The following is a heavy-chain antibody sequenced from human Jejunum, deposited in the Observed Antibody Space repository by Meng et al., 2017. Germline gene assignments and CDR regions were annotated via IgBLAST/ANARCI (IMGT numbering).Heavy chain of an antibody. CDR1: GGTFSNYT. Sequence: QVQLVQSGAEVKKPGSSVKVFCKASGGTFSNYTISWVRQAPGQGLEWMGRVIPVLDMANYAQKFQDRVTITADKSTSTAYMELSSLRSEDTAVYYCARDQYGDYAFDYWGQGTLVTVSS. J-gene: IGHJ4*02. D-gene: IGHD4-17*01. CDR2: VIPVLDMA. CDR3: ARDQYGDYAFDY. V-gene: IGHV1-69*10.